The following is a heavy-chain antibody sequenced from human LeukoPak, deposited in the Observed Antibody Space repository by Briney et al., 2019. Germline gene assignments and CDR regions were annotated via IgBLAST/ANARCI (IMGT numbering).Heavy chain of an antibody. CDR2: INPNSGGT. J-gene: IGHJ4*02. V-gene: IGHV1-2*02. CDR3: ARYIVGATSPDY. CDR1: GYTFTGYY. Sequence: ASVKVSCKASGYTFTGYYMHWVRQAPGQGLEWMGWINPNSGGTNYAQKLQGRVTMTTDTSTSTACMELRSLRSDDTAVYYCARYIVGATSPDYWGQGTLVTVSS. D-gene: IGHD1-26*01.